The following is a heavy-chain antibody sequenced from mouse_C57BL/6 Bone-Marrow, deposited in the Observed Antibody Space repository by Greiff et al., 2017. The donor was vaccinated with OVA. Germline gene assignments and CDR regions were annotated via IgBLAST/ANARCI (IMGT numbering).Heavy chain of an antibody. V-gene: IGHV1-81*01. D-gene: IGHD1-1*02. J-gene: IGHJ3*01. Sequence: QVQLQQSGAELARPGASVKLSCKASGYTFTSYGIRWVKQRTGQGLEWIGEIYPRSGNTYYNEKFKGKATLTADKSSSTAYMELRSLTSEDSAVYFCASWEGSPAWFAYWGQGTLVTVSA. CDR2: IYPRSGNT. CDR3: ASWEGSPAWFAY. CDR1: GYTFTSYG.